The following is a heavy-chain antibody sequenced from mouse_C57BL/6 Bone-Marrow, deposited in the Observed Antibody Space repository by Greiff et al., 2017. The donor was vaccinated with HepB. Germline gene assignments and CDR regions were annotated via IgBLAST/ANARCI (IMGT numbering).Heavy chain of an antibody. V-gene: IGHV1-81*01. J-gene: IGHJ3*01. CDR1: GYTFTSYG. D-gene: IGHD3-2*02. CDR3: ATQTAQATLAWFAY. Sequence: QVQLQQSGAELARPGASVKLSCKASGYTFTSYGISWVKQRTGQGLEWIGEIYPRSGNTYYNEKFKGKATLTADKSSSTAYMELRSLTSEDSAVYFCATQTAQATLAWFAYWGQGTLVTVSA. CDR2: IYPRSGNT.